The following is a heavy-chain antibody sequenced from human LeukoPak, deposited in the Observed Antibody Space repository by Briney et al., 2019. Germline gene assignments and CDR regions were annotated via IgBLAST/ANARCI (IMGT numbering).Heavy chain of an antibody. J-gene: IGHJ3*02. D-gene: IGHD6-13*01. V-gene: IGHV3-23*01. CDR1: GFPFSSYA. CDR3: ARGLAAAGNGDDAFDI. CDR2: ISGSGGST. Sequence: GSLSLSCAASGFPFSSYAMSWARQAPGKGLEGVSAISGSGGSTYYADSVKGRFTISRDNSKNTLYLQMNSLRAEDTAVYYCARGLAAAGNGDDAFDIWGQGTMVTVSS.